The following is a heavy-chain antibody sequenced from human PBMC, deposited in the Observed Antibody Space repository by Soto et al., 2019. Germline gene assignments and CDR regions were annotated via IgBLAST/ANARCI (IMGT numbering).Heavy chain of an antibody. V-gene: IGHV5-51*01. CDR2: IYPGDSDT. D-gene: IGHD2-15*01. CDR1: GYSFTSYW. J-gene: IGHJ6*02. Sequence: PGESLKLSCKGSGYSFTSYWIGWVRQMPGKGLEWMGIIYPGDSDTRYSPSFQGQVTISADKSISTAYLQWSSLKASDTAMYYCARQKRGWNYSYAMAVWGQGPTVTAS. CDR3: ARQKRGWNYSYAMAV.